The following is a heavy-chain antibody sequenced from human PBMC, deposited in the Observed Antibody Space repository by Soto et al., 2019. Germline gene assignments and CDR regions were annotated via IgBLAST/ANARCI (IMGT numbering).Heavy chain of an antibody. Sequence: PRGALKNSRKGSGYSFSNYLISRGRQMARKGLEWMGRIDPSDSYTNYSPSFQGHVTISADKSISTAYLQWSSLKASDTAMYYCARLAMATRRGYYGMDVWGQGTTVTVSS. J-gene: IGHJ6*02. CDR1: GYSFSNYL. CDR3: ARLAMATRRGYYGMDV. D-gene: IGHD5-12*01. V-gene: IGHV5-10-1*01. CDR2: IDPSDSYT.